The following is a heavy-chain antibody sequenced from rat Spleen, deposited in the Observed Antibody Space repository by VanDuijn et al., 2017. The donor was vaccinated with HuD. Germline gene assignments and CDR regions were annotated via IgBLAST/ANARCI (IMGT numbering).Heavy chain of an antibody. J-gene: IGHJ4*01. CDR1: GFSLTSYQ. CDR3: IRVSFMYTTDPHYVMDA. V-gene: IGHV2-63*01. Sequence: QVQLKESGPGLVQPSQTLSLTCTVSGFSLTSYQVHWVRQPPGKGLEWMGRMRYNGDTSYNSALKSRVSISRDTSKNQVFLKMNSLQTDDTGTYYCIRVSFMYTTDPHYVMDAWGQGASVTVSS. CDR2: MRYNGDT. D-gene: IGHD1-6*01.